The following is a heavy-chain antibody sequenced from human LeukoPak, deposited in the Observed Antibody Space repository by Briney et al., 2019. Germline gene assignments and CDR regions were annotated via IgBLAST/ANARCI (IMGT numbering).Heavy chain of an antibody. CDR1: GFTFSSYG. J-gene: IGHJ4*02. V-gene: IGHV3-30*02. CDR3: AKDGIVGATTKVDY. CDR2: IRYDGSNK. D-gene: IGHD1-26*01. Sequence: GGSLRLSCAASGFTFSSYGMHWVRQAPGKGLEWVAFIRYDGSNKYYADSVKGRFTISRDNSKNTLYLQMNSLRAEDTAVYYCAKDGIVGATTKVDYWSQGTLVTVSS.